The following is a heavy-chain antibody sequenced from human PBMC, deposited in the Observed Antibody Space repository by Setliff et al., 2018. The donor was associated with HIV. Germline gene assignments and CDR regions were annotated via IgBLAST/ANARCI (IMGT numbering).Heavy chain of an antibody. CDR3: GGNGYYSIDY. CDR2: IYHSGST. D-gene: IGHD3-22*01. V-gene: IGHV4-4*02. J-gene: IGHJ4*02. CDR1: GGSISSNW. Sequence: SQTLSLTCAVSGGSISSNWWSWVRQSPGKGLEWIGEIYHSGSTHYNPSLQSRVAISVDKSKSQFSLKLNSVTAADTAVYYCGGNGYYSIDYWGQGTQVTVSS.